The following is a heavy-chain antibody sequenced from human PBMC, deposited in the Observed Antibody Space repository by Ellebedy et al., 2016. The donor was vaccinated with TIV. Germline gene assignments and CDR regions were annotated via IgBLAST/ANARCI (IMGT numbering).Heavy chain of an antibody. CDR1: GGSVSRSNYY. V-gene: IGHV4-39*01. CDR2: IYHTGTT. J-gene: IGHJ6*02. CDR3: ARFRSGIVVVPAHYGMDV. D-gene: IGHD2-2*01. Sequence: SETLSLTXTVSGGSVSRSNYYWGWIRQRPGKGPEWIGNIYHTGTTFYNPSLKSRVTISVDTSKNQFSLNLNSVTAADTAVYYCARFRSGIVVVPAHYGMDVWGQGTTVTVSS.